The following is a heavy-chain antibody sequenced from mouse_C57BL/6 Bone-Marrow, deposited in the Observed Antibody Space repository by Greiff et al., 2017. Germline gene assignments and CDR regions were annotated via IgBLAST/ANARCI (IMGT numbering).Heavy chain of an antibody. CDR1: GFNIKDDY. CDR3: SPCYYGNYGYAMDY. D-gene: IGHD2-1*01. Sequence: EVQRQQSGAELVRPGASVKLSCTASGFNIKDDYMHWVKQRPEQGLEWIGWIDPENGDTEYASKFQGKATLTADPSSNTAYLQLSSLTSEDTAVXYCSPCYYGNYGYAMDYRGPGTSVTVSS. CDR2: IDPENGDT. V-gene: IGHV14-4*01. J-gene: IGHJ4*01.